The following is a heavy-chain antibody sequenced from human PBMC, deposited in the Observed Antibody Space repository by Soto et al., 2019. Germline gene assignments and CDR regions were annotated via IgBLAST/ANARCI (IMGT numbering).Heavy chain of an antibody. V-gene: IGHV4-61*08. CDR2: IYYSGST. D-gene: IGHD3-9*01. Sequence: SSETLSLTCIVSGDSISSGDYYWSWIRQPPGKGLEWIGYIYYSGSTNYNPSLKSRVTISVDTSKNQFSLKLSSVTAADTAVYYCARSDSSYDILTGYYVGWFDPWGQGTLVTVSS. CDR3: ARSDSSYDILTGYYVGWFDP. CDR1: GDSISSGDYY. J-gene: IGHJ5*02.